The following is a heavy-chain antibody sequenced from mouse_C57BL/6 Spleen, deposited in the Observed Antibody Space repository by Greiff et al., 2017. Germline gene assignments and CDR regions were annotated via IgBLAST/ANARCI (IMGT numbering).Heavy chain of an antibody. CDR1: GYAFTNYL. Sequence: QVQLQQSGAELVRPGTSVKVSCKASGYAFTNYLIEWVKQRPGQGLEWIGVINPGSGGTNYNEKFKGKATLTADKSSSTAYMQLSSLTSEDSAVYFCARSSSGYVNYAMDYRGQGTSVTVSS. CDR3: ARSSSGYVNYAMDY. J-gene: IGHJ4*01. CDR2: INPGSGGT. D-gene: IGHD3-2*02. V-gene: IGHV1-54*01.